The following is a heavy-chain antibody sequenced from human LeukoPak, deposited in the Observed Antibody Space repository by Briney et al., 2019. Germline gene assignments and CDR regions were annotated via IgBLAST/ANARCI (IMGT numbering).Heavy chain of an antibody. Sequence: ASVKVSCKASGYSFSGHGITWVRQAPGQGLEWMGWISAYNGNTKYAQNLQGRVTMTTDISTSTAYMELRSLRSDDTAVYFCARPGADCGSAGCYTYPYYGLDVWGQGTTVTVSS. D-gene: IGHD2-2*02. CDR2: ISAYNGNT. V-gene: IGHV1-18*01. CDR3: ARPGADCGSAGCYTYPYYGLDV. CDR1: GYSFSGHG. J-gene: IGHJ6*02.